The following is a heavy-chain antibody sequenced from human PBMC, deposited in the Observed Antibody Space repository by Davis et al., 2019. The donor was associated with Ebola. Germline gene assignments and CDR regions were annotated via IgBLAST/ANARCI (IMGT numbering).Heavy chain of an antibody. V-gene: IGHV5-51*01. J-gene: IGHJ3*02. CDR2: IYTGDSAT. Sequence: KVSCKDSGNSFNTHWIGWVRQMPGKGLEWMGIIYTGDSATRYSPSFRGQVTISADKSIKTAFLQWSSLKASDTAMYYCATLRRTITGMDDGFDIWGQGTMVTVSS. CDR3: ATLRRTITGMDDGFDI. D-gene: IGHD1-20*01. CDR1: GNSFNTHW.